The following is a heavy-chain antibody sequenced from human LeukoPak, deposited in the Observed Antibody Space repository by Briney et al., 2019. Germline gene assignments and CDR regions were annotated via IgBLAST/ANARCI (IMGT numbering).Heavy chain of an antibody. J-gene: IGHJ4*02. Sequence: GGSLRLSCVASGFTISSYWMHWVRQAPGKGLEWVANIKQDGSEEYYVDSVKGRFTISRDNAKNSLYLQMNSLRAGDTAVYYCVRGGDPTGMVPYWGQGTLVTVSS. CDR2: IKQDGSEE. CDR3: VRGGDPTGMVPY. D-gene: IGHD5-18*01. CDR1: GFTISSYW. V-gene: IGHV3-7*01.